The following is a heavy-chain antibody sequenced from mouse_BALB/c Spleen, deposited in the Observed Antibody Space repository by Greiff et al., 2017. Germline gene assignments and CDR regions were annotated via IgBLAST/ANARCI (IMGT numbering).Heavy chain of an antibody. V-gene: IGHV2-6-2*01. CDR2: IWSDGST. CDR3: ARHASSRYYYAMDY. Sequence: VKLMESGPDLVAPSQSLSITCTVSGFSLTSYGVHWVRQPPGKGLEWLVVIWSDGSTTYNSALKSRLSISKDNSKSQVFLKMNSLQTDDTAMYYCARHASSRYYYAMDYWGQGTSVTVSS. CDR1: GFSLTSYG. D-gene: IGHD1-1*01. J-gene: IGHJ4*01.